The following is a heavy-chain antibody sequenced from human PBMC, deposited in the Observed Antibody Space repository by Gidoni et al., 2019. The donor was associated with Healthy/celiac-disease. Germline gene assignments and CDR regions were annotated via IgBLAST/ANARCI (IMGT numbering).Heavy chain of an antibody. CDR1: GGSLSSGGYY. Sequence: QVQLQESGPGLVKPSQTLSLTRTFSGGSLSSGGYYWSWIRQHPGKGLEWIGYIYYSGSTYYNPSLKSRVTISVDTSKNQFSLKLSSVTAADTAVYYCARTGLTSYYYYGMDVWGQGTTVTVSS. J-gene: IGHJ6*02. CDR3: ARTGLTSYYYYGMDV. D-gene: IGHD2-8*01. V-gene: IGHV4-31*03. CDR2: IYYSGST.